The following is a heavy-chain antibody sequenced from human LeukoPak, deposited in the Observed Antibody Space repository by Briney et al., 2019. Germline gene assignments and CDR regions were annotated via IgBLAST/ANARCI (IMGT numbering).Heavy chain of an antibody. V-gene: IGHV3-66*01. Sequence: GGSLRLSCAASGFTVSSNYMSWVRQAPGKGLEWVSVIYSGGSTYYADSVKGRFTISRDNSKNTLYLQMNSLRAEDTAVYYCARDFGYYDSSGRWGQGTLSPSPQ. CDR2: IYSGGST. D-gene: IGHD3-22*01. CDR1: GFTVSSNY. J-gene: IGHJ4*02. CDR3: ARDFGYYDSSGR.